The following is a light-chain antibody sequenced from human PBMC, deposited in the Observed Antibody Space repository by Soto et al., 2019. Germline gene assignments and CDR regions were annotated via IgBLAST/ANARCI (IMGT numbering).Light chain of an antibody. CDR2: GAS. Sequence: VWTQSPGTLSLSPGDRSPLSCLAIQSLRDTYLAWYQQKPGQAPMLLIYGASTRATGIQDRFSGSGSGADFTLTISRLEPEDFAVSYCQQYGSSPPITFGQVTRLEIK. J-gene: IGKJ5*01. CDR1: QSLRDTY. V-gene: IGKV3-20*01. CDR3: QQYGSSPPIT.